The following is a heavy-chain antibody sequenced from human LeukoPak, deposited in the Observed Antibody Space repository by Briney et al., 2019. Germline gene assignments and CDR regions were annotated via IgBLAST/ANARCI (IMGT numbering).Heavy chain of an antibody. CDR2: IWYDGSNK. CDR3: ARAAEGTRFDY. Sequence: GGSLRLSCAASGFTFSSYGMHWVRQAPGKGLEWVAVIWYDGSNKYYADSVKGRFTISRDNSKNTLYLQMNSLGAEDTAVYYCARAAEGTRFDYWGQGTLVTVSS. J-gene: IGHJ4*02. D-gene: IGHD3-10*01. CDR1: GFTFSSYG. V-gene: IGHV3-33*01.